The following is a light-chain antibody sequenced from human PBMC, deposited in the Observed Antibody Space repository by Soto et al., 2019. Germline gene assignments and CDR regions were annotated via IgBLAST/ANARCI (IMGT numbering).Light chain of an antibody. CDR3: SSYTGRKAWV. V-gene: IGLV2-14*01. CDR1: SSDVGGFDY. Sequence: QSALTQPASVSGSPGQSITISCTGASSDVGGFDYVSWSQQHPGKAPKLLIYEVSNRPSGVSNRFSASKSGNTASLTISGXXXXXXXDXYCSSYTGRKAWVFGGGTKVTV. J-gene: IGLJ3*02. CDR2: EVS.